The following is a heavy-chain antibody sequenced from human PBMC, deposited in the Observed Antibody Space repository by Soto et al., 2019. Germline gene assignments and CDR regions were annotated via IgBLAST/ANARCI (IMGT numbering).Heavy chain of an antibody. CDR3: TRGPFDSSTGTGAY. V-gene: IGHV3-48*01. J-gene: IGHJ4*02. Sequence: GGSLRLSCAASGFTFSSYSMNWVRQAPGKGLEWVSYISSSSSTIYYADSVKGRFTISRDNAKNSLYLQMSSLTADDTAVYYCTRGPFDSSTGTGAYWGLGTLVTVSS. CDR2: ISSSSSTI. CDR1: GFTFSSYS. D-gene: IGHD3-9*01.